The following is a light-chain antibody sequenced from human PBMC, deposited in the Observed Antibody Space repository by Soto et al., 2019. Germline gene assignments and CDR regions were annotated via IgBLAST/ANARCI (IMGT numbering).Light chain of an antibody. CDR2: EVT. J-gene: IGLJ1*01. CDR1: SSDVGLYDF. V-gene: IGLV2-14*01. CDR3: SSYTNINTRACV. Sequence: QSALTQPASVSGSPGQSIAISCTGTSSDVGLYDFVSWYQQHPGKAPKLLIYEVTYRPSGVSSRFSGSKSGNTASLTISGLQAEDEAEYYCSSYTNINTRACVFGTGTKVTV.